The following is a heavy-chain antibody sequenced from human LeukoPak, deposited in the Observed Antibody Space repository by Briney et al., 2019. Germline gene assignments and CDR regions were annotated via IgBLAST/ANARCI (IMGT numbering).Heavy chain of an antibody. V-gene: IGHV4-39*01. CDR2: IYYSGST. CDR1: GGSISSYY. D-gene: IGHD3-10*01. Sequence: SETLSLTCTVSGGSISSYYWSWIRQPPGKGLEWIGTIYYSGSTYYNPSLKSRVTISVDTSKNQSSLKLTSVTAADTAVYYCARLPIYYYGSGSYLSEFDYWGQGTLVTVSS. J-gene: IGHJ4*02. CDR3: ARLPIYYYGSGSYLSEFDY.